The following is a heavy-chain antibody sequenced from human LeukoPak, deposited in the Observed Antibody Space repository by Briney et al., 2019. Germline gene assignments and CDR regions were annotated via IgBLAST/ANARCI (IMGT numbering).Heavy chain of an antibody. Sequence: GGSLRLSCAASGFTFSTYAMHWVRQAPGKGLAWVASVSFDGSNTYYAASVRGRFTISRDNSKSTLYLQMNSLGSEDTAVYFCGGGAGDSCDIWGQGTMVTVSS. CDR2: VSFDGSNT. J-gene: IGHJ3*02. V-gene: IGHV3-30*04. D-gene: IGHD1-14*01. CDR1: GFTFSTYA. CDR3: GGGAGDSCDI.